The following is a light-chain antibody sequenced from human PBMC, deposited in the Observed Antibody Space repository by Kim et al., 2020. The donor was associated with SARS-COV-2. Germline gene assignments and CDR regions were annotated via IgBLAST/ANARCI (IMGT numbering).Light chain of an antibody. CDR1: HGVSGF. J-gene: IGKJ5*01. CDR3: QRSSWPIT. CDR2: DAS. Sequence: SLSPGEGATLSCRASHGVSGFLAWYQQRPGQAPRLLIYDASKRATGIPARFSGSGSGTDFTLTISTLEPEDFAIYYCQRSSWPITFGQGTRLEIK. V-gene: IGKV3D-11*01.